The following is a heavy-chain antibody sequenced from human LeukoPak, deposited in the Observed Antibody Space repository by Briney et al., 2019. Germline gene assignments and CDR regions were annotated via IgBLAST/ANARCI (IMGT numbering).Heavy chain of an antibody. CDR2: MYYSGTS. Sequence: SETLSLTCTVSGGSMSSYYWSWIRQPPGKGLGYIGYMYYSGTSKYNPSLKSRVTISLDTSKNQFSLRLNSVTAADTAVYYCARSAGSTWGTDSWGQGTLVTVSS. CDR1: GGSMSSYY. J-gene: IGHJ4*02. V-gene: IGHV4-59*13. CDR3: ARSAGSTWGTDS. D-gene: IGHD6-13*01.